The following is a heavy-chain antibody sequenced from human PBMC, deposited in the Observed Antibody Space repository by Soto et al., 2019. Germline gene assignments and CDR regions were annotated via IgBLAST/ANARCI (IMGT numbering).Heavy chain of an antibody. J-gene: IGHJ3*02. CDR3: AKDSDYDSSGYSSQVDAFDI. V-gene: IGHV3-23*01. D-gene: IGHD3-22*01. CDR1: GFTFSSYA. Sequence: GGSLRLSCAASGFTFSSYAMSWVRQAPGKGLEWVSAISGSGGSTDYADSVKGRFTISRDNSKNTLYLQMNSLRAEDTAVYYCAKDSDYDSSGYSSQVDAFDIWGQGTMVTVSS. CDR2: ISGSGGST.